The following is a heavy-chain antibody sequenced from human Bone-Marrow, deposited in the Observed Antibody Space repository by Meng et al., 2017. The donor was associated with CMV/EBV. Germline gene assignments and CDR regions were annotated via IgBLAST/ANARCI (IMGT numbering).Heavy chain of an antibody. Sequence: GESLKISCKGSGYSFTDYWIGWVRQMPGKGLEWMGIIYPDDSDTRYTPSFQGQVTISADKSISTAYLQWSSLKASDTAIYYCARREGSYYDTSVFDIWGQGTMVTVSS. CDR3: ARREGSYYDTSVFDI. V-gene: IGHV5-51*01. CDR2: IYPDDSDT. J-gene: IGHJ3*02. CDR1: GYSFTDYW. D-gene: IGHD1-26*01.